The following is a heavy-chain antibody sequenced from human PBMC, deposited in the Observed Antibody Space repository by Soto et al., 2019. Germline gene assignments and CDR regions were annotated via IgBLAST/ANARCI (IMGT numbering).Heavy chain of an antibody. CDR3: ARSTEDILTGYYHPTGK. J-gene: IGHJ4*02. Sequence: GESLKISCKGSGYSFTSYWISWVRQMPGKGLEWMGRIDPSDSYTNYSPSFQGHVTISADKSISTAYLQWSSLKASDTAMYYCARSTEDILTGYYHPTGKWGQGTLVTVSS. CDR2: IDPSDSYT. V-gene: IGHV5-10-1*01. CDR1: GYSFTSYW. D-gene: IGHD3-9*01.